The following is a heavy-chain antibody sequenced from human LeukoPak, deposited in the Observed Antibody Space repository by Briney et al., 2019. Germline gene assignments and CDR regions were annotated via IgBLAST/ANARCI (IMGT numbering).Heavy chain of an antibody. J-gene: IGHJ5*02. Sequence: SETLSLTCAVYGGSFSGYYWSWIRQPPGKGLEWIGEINHSGSTNYNPSLKSRVTISVDTSKNQFSLKLSSVTAADTAVYYCARGFSEDPVGQTPDWFDPWGQGTLVTVSS. CDR1: GGSFSGYY. V-gene: IGHV4-34*01. CDR2: INHSGST. D-gene: IGHD2-2*01. CDR3: ARGFSEDPVGQTPDWFDP.